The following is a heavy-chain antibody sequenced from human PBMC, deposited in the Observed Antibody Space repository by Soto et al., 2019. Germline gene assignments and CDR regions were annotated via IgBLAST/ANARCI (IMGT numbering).Heavy chain of an antibody. D-gene: IGHD1-20*01. V-gene: IGHV1-2*02. CDR2: INPNNGDT. CDR3: ARESYNWHYDY. Sequence: QVQLVQSGAEVKEPGASVKVSCKASRYTFTAYFIHWVRQAPGQGLDWMGWINPNNGDTNYAQNFQGRLTMTRDTSINTAYMELSTLSSDDTAIYYCARESYNWHYDYWGQGSLVTVSS. J-gene: IGHJ4*02. CDR1: RYTFTAYF.